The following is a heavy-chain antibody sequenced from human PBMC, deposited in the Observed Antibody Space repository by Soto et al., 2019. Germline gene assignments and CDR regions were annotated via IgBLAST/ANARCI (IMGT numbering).Heavy chain of an antibody. CDR3: AKARCTSATCYVPDY. V-gene: IGHV3-23*01. CDR2: ISGSGDSP. D-gene: IGHD2-8*02. Sequence: EVQLLQYGGGLVQPGASLRLSCAASGFFFSSYTMSWVRQAPGKGLEWVSVISGSGDSPYHADSVQGRFTISRDNPKNTLYLQMNRLRAEDTAIYYCAKARCTSATCYVPDYWGQASLVTVSS. CDR1: GFFFSSYT. J-gene: IGHJ4*02.